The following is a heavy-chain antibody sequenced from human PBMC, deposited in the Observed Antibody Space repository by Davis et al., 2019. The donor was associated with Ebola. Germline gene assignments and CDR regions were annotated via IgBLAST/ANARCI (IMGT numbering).Heavy chain of an antibody. CDR2: ISYDGSNK. V-gene: IGHV3-30-3*01. CDR3: ARAGGQYYYYGMDV. Sequence: GESLKISCVASGFTFSSYAMHWVRQAPGKGLEWVAVISYDGSNKYYADSVKGRFTISRDNSKNTLYLQMNSLRAEETAVYYCARAGGQYYYYGMDVWGQGTTVTVSS. J-gene: IGHJ6*02. CDR1: GFTFSSYA.